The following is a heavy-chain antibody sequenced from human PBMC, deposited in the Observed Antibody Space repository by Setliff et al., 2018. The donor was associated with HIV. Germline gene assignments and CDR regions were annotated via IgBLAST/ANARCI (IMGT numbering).Heavy chain of an antibody. CDR2: INPGGGTT. Sequence: GASVKVSCKASGYIFTNSYVHWVRQAPGQGLEWMGIINPGGGTTSYPRKFRDKVTLTRDTSTSTVYMELTYLTSEDPAVYYCARAPPYSTGWGLDYWGQGTLVTVSS. J-gene: IGHJ4*02. D-gene: IGHD6-19*01. CDR3: ARAPPYSTGWGLDY. CDR1: GYIFTNSY. V-gene: IGHV1-46*01.